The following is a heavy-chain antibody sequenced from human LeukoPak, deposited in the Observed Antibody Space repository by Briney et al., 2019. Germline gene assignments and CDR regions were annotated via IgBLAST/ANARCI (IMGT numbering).Heavy chain of an antibody. J-gene: IGHJ5*02. CDR1: GGSTSSGDYY. CDR3: ARGGGHCSGGNCYSLWFDP. V-gene: IGHV4-30-4*01. CDR2: IHYSGST. D-gene: IGHD2-15*01. Sequence: SQTLSLTCTVSGGSTSSGDYYWSWIRQPPGKGLEWIGYIHYSGSTYYGPFLKSRVTMSVDTSQNQFSLKLSSVTAADTAVYYCARGGGHCSGGNCYSLWFDPWGQGTLVTVSS.